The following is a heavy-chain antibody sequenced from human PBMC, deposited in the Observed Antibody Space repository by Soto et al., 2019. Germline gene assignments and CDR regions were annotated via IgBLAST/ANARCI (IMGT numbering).Heavy chain of an antibody. CDR3: ARQKEGRITIFGVDPGPQDV. CDR2: IYYSGST. D-gene: IGHD3-3*01. V-gene: IGHV4-39*01. CDR1: GGSISSSSYY. Sequence: SDTLSLTCTVSGGSISSSSYYWGWIRQPPGKGLEWIGSIYYSGSTYYNPSLKSRVTISVDTSKNQFSLKLSSVTAADTAVYYCARQKEGRITIFGVDPGPQDVWGQGTTVTVSS. J-gene: IGHJ6*02.